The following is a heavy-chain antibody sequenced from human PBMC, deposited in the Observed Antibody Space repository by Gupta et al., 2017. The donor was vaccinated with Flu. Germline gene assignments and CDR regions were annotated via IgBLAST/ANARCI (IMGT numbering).Heavy chain of an antibody. V-gene: IGHV3-21*01. CDR3: ARDSNCSGGSCFDYYYYGMDV. Sequence: APGKGLEWVSSISSSSSYIYYADSVKGRFTISRDNAKNSLYLQMNSLRAEDTAVYYCARDSNCSGGSCFDYYYYGMDVWGQVTTVTVSS. J-gene: IGHJ6*02. CDR2: ISSSSSYI. D-gene: IGHD2-15*01.